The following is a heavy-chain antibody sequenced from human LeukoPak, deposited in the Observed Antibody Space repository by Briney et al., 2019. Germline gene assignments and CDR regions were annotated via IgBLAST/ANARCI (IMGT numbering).Heavy chain of an antibody. CDR3: ARGAYCSGGRCPGAFDI. CDR1: GFTFNNYA. V-gene: IGHV3-33*01. Sequence: GGSLRLSCAASGFTFNNYAMYWVRQAPGKGLEWVTIIWYDGSNKNYADSVKGRFTISRDNSKNTLYLQMNSLRAEDTAVYYCARGAYCSGGRCPGAFDIWGQGTMVTVSS. D-gene: IGHD2-15*01. CDR2: IWYDGSNK. J-gene: IGHJ3*02.